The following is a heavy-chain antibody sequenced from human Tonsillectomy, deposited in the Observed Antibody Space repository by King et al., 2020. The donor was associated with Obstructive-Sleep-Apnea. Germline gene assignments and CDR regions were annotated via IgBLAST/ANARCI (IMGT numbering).Heavy chain of an antibody. CDR1: GFTVSRNY. V-gene: IGHV3-53*04. D-gene: IGHD5-18*01. CDR3: ARGEYSYGFSYFDY. Sequence: VQLVESGGGLVQPGGSLRLYCAASGFTVSRNYMIWVRQAPGKGLEWVSVIYSAGSTYYADSVKGRFTISRHDSKNTLYLQMNSLRAEDTAVYYCARGEYSYGFSYFDYWGQGTLVTVSS. J-gene: IGHJ4*02. CDR2: IYSAGST.